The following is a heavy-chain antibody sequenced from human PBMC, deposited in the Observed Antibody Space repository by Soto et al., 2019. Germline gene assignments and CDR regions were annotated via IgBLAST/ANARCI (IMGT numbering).Heavy chain of an antibody. J-gene: IGHJ6*03. D-gene: IGHD2-15*01. CDR3: AISRYCSGGSCSYYYYMDV. CDR1: GGSISSYY. V-gene: IGHV4-59*01. Sequence: QVQLQESGPGLVKPSETLSLTCTVSGGSISSYYWSWIRQPPGKGLEWIGYIYYSGSTNYNPSLKGRVTISGDPSKNQFSLKMSSVTAADTAVYYCAISRYCSGGSCSYYYYMDVWGNVTPVTVS. CDR2: IYYSGST.